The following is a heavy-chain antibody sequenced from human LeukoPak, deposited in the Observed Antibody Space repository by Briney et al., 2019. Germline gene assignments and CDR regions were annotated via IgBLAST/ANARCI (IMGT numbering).Heavy chain of an antibody. D-gene: IGHD2-15*01. Sequence: SETLSLTCTVSGASISSSSYYWGWIRQPPGKGLEGIGSIYYSGSTYYNPSLKSRVTISVDTSKNQFSLKLSSVTAADTAVYYCARHVVVVAATPRWFYLWGQGTLVTVSS. V-gene: IGHV4-39*01. J-gene: IGHJ5*02. CDR2: IYYSGST. CDR3: ARHVVVVAATPRWFYL. CDR1: GASISSSSYY.